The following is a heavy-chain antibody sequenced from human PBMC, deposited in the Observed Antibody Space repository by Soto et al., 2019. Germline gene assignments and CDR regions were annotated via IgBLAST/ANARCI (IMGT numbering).Heavy chain of an antibody. CDR2: FDPEDGET. D-gene: IGHD3-10*01. CDR1: GISLRDLS. J-gene: IGHJ4*02. CDR3: ARVQHPAYFDY. V-gene: IGHV1-24*01. Sequence: ASVKVSCKVLGISLRDLSMHWVRQPPGKGLERMGGFDPEDGETIYAQNFQGRVSMTEDTSKNQFSLHLSSVTPEDTAVYYCARVQHPAYFDYWGQGTPVTVSS.